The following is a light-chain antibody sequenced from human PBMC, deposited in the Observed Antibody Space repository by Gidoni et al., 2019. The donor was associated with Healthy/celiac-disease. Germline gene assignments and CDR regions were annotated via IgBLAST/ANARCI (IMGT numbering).Light chain of an antibody. V-gene: IGKV1-8*01. Sequence: AIRMTQSPSSFSASKGDRVTITCRASQGISSYLAWYQQKPGKAPKLLIYAASTLQSGVPSRFIGSGSGTDFTLTISCLQSEDFATYYCQQYYSYPYTFGQGTKLEIK. CDR1: QGISSY. J-gene: IGKJ2*01. CDR3: QQYYSYPYT. CDR2: AAS.